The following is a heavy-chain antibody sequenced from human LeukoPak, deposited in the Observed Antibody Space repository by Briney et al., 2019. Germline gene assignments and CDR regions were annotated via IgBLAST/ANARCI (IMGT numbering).Heavy chain of an antibody. CDR3: ARGRRIAVAGSGAFDI. V-gene: IGHV4-34*01. CDR2: INHSGST. CDR1: GGSFSGYY. D-gene: IGHD6-13*01. Sequence: PSETLSLTCAVYGGSFSGYYWSWIRQPPGKGLEWIGEINHSGSTNYNPSLKSRVTISVDTSKNQFSLKLSSVTAAVTAVYYCARGRRIAVAGSGAFDIWGQGTMVTVSS. J-gene: IGHJ3*02.